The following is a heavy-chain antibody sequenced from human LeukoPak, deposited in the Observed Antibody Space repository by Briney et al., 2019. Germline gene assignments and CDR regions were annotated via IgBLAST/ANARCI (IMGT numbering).Heavy chain of an antibody. D-gene: IGHD3-22*01. CDR1: GFTFSSYS. V-gene: IGHV3-21*01. CDR2: ISSSSSYI. J-gene: IGHJ4*02. Sequence: GGSLRLSCAASGFTFSSYSMNWVRQAPGKGLEWVSSISSSSSYIYYADSVKGRFTISRDNAKNSLYLQMNSLRAEDTAVYYRARLTYYYDSSGYYSDYWGQGTLVTVSS. CDR3: ARLTYYYDSSGYYSDY.